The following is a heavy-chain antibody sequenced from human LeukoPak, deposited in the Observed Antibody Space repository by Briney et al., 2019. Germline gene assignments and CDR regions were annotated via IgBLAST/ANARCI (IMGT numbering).Heavy chain of an antibody. V-gene: IGHV3-7*01. Sequence: GGSLRLSCAASGFTFSSYWMSWVRQAPGKGLEWVANMKQDGSEKYYVDSVKGRFTISRDNAKNSLYLQMNSLRAEDTAVYYCARDEYSYGFLYYYMDVWGKGTTVTVSS. J-gene: IGHJ6*03. CDR1: GFTFSSYW. CDR3: ARDEYSYGFLYYYMDV. D-gene: IGHD5-18*01. CDR2: MKQDGSEK.